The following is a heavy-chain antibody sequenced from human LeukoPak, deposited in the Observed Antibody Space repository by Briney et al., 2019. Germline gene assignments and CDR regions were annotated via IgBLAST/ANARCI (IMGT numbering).Heavy chain of an antibody. CDR2: ISSSSSYI. CDR1: GFTFSSYS. J-gene: IGHJ5*02. Sequence: GGSLRLSCAASGFTFSSYSMNWVRQAPGKGLEWVSSISSSSSYIYYADSVKGRFTISRDNAKNSLYLQMNSLRAEDTAVYYCATLTAANNWFDPWRQGTLVTVSS. V-gene: IGHV3-21*01. D-gene: IGHD6-13*01. CDR3: ATLTAANNWFDP.